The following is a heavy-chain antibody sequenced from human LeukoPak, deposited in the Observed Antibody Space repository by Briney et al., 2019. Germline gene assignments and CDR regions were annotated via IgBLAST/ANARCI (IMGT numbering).Heavy chain of an antibody. J-gene: IGHJ4*02. D-gene: IGHD5-18*01. CDR2: ISWNSGSI. CDR3: AKDSQDTAMATGYFDY. Sequence: GGSLRLSCAASGFTFDDYAMPWVRHAPGKGLEWVSGISWNSGSIGYADSVKGRFTISRDNAKNSLYLQMNSLRAEDTALYYCAKDSQDTAMATGYFDYWGQGTLVTVSS. V-gene: IGHV3-9*01. CDR1: GFTFDDYA.